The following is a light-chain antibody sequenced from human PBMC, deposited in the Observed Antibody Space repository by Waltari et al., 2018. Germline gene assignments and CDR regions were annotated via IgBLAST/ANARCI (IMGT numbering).Light chain of an antibody. CDR1: SSDIGGYNY. J-gene: IGLJ1*01. CDR2: DVS. Sequence: HSALTQHASVSGSPGQSITISCTGTSSDIGGYNYVSWYQQHPGKAPKLLIYDVSKRPSGVSNRFSGSKSGNTASLRISGLQADDEAEYYCSSYSTNSAHVFGTGTKVTFL. CDR3: SSYSTNSAHV. V-gene: IGLV2-14*03.